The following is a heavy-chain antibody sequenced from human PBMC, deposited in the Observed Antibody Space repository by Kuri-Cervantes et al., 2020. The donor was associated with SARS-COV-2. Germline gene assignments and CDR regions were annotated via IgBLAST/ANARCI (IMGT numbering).Heavy chain of an antibody. CDR3: ARDRFVTGTTSPFDY. D-gene: IGHD1-7*01. CDR1: GFTFSSYS. V-gene: IGHV3-21*01. CDR2: ISSSSSYI. J-gene: IGHJ4*02. Sequence: GESLKISCVASGFTFSSYSMNWVRQAPGKGLEWVSSISSSSSYIYYADSVKGRFTISRDNAKNSLYLQMNSLRAEDTAVYYCARDRFVTGTTSPFDYWGQGTRVT.